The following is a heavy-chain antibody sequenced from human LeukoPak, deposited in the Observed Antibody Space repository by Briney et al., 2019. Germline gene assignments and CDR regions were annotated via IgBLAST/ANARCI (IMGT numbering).Heavy chain of an antibody. CDR3: ARGGGYYDILTGSLKDWFDP. V-gene: IGHV1-18*01. J-gene: IGHJ5*02. CDR1: GYTFTSYG. CDR2: ISAYNGNT. Sequence: ASVKVSCKASGYTFTSYGISWVRQAPGQGLEWMGWISAYNGNTNYAQKLQGRVTMTTDTSTSTAYMELGSLRSDDTAVYYCARGGGYYDILTGSLKDWFDPWGQGTLVTVSS. D-gene: IGHD3-9*01.